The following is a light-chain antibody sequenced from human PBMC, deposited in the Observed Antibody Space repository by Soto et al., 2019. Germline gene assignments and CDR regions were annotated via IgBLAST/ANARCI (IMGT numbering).Light chain of an antibody. Sequence: EIVLTQSPGTLSLSTGERATLSCRASQSFSSSYLAWYQQKPGQAPMLLIYGASTRATGIPDRFSGSGSGTDFTLTISRLEPEDFAVYYCQQYGSSRTFGQGTKVQIK. J-gene: IGKJ1*01. CDR2: GAS. CDR1: QSFSSSY. V-gene: IGKV3-20*01. CDR3: QQYGSSRT.